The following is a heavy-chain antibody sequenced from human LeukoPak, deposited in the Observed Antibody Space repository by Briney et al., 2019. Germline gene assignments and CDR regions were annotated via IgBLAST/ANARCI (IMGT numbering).Heavy chain of an antibody. CDR3: ARPYHYDSGSRGTAFDI. J-gene: IGHJ3*02. CDR2: IYDSRST. V-gene: IGHV4-39*01. CDR1: GFTFSSYT. D-gene: IGHD3-10*01. Sequence: GSLRLSCAASGFTFSSYTMHWVRQPPGKGLEWIASIYDSRSTYYNPSLKSRLTISVDTSKNQFSLKLTSVTAADTAIYYCARPYHYDSGSRGTAFDIWGQGTMVTVSS.